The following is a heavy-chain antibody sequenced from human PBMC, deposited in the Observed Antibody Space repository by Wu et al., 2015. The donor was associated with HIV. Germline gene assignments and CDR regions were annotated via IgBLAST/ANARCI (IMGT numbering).Heavy chain of an antibody. J-gene: IGHJ3*02. Sequence: QVQLVQSGAEVKKPGASVKVSCKASGYTFTGYYMHWVRQAPGQGLEWMGWINPNSGGTNYAQKFQGRVTMTRDTSISTAYMELSRLRSDDTAVYYCARDRGLLWFGEGAFDIWGQGTMVTVSS. CDR3: ARDRGLLWFGEGAFDI. V-gene: IGHV1-2*02. CDR1: GYTFTGYY. D-gene: IGHD3-10*01. CDR2: INPNSGGT.